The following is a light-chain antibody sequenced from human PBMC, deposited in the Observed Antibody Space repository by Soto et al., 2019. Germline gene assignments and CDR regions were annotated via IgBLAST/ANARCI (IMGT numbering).Light chain of an antibody. J-gene: IGKJ1*01. CDR1: QTISGW. Sequence: DIQMTQSPSTLSASVGDGVTITCRASQTISGWLAWYQQRPGKAPKLLISGASSLQSGVPSRFSGSASGTEFTLTISSLQPDDIATYYCQQCHRYLTFGQGTKVDIK. CDR3: QQCHRYLT. V-gene: IGKV1-5*01. CDR2: GAS.